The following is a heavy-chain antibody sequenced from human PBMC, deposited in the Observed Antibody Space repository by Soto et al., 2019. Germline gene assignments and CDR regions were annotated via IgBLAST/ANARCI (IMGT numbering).Heavy chain of an antibody. V-gene: IGHV1-8*01. D-gene: IGHD2-2*01. Sequence: ASVKVSCKASGYTFTSYDINWVRQATGQGLEWMGWMNPNSGNTGYAQKFQGRVTMTRNTSISTAYMELSSLRSEDTAVYYCARGHCSSTSCPNHTWKLDNWFDPWGQGTLVTVSS. CDR3: ARGHCSSTSCPNHTWKLDNWFDP. CDR2: MNPNSGNT. CDR1: GYTFTSYD. J-gene: IGHJ5*02.